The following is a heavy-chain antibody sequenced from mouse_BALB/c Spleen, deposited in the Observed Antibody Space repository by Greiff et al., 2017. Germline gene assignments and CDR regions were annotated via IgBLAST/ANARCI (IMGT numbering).Heavy chain of an antibody. V-gene: IGHV2-2*02. D-gene: IGHD2-1*01. CDR3: ARPMLTGYYAMDY. J-gene: IGHJ4*01. CDR1: GFLLTSYG. Sequence: VKLMESGPGLVQPSQSLSITCTVSGFLLTSYGVHWVRQSPGKGLEWLGVIWSGGSTDYNAAFISRLSISKDNSKSQVFFKMNSLQANDTAIYYCARPMLTGYYAMDYWGQGSSVTVSS. CDR2: IWSGGST.